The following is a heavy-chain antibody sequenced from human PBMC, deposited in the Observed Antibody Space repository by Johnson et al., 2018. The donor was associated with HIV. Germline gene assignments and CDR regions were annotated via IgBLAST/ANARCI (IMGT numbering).Heavy chain of an antibody. D-gene: IGHD3-22*01. J-gene: IGHJ3*02. CDR1: GFTFDDYA. CDR2: ISWNSGST. V-gene: IGHV3-9*01. CDR3: ARVSTMIVVARNDAFDI. Sequence: EVQLVESGGGVVQPGRSLILSCAASGFTFDDYAMHWVRQAPGKGLEWVSGISWNSGSTGYADSVKGRFTISRDNAKNSLYLQMNSLRAEETALYYCARVSTMIVVARNDAFDIWGQGTMVTVSS.